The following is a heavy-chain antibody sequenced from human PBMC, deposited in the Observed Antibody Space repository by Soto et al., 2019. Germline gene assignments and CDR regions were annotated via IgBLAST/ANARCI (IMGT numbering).Heavy chain of an antibody. CDR3: ARDHPQSSSWLNYYGMDV. CDR1: GGSISSGGYY. V-gene: IGHV4-31*03. D-gene: IGHD6-13*01. J-gene: IGHJ6*02. CDR2: IYYSGST. Sequence: QVQLQESGPGLVKPSQTLSLTCTVSGGSISSGGYYWSWIRQHPGKGLEWIVYIYYSGSTYYNPSLKSRVTISVDTAKNQSSLKLSSVTAADTAVYYCARDHPQSSSWLNYYGMDVWGQGTTVTVSS.